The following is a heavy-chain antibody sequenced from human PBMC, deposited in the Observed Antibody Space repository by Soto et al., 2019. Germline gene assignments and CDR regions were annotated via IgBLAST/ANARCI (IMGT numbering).Heavy chain of an antibody. CDR3: ARASGIAAAGDYYYGMDV. CDR1: GGTFSSYA. CDR2: IIPIFGTA. Sequence: QVQLVQSGAEVKKPGSSVKVSCKASGGTFSSYAISWVRQAPGQGLEWMGGIIPIFGTANYAQKFQGRVSITGDESTSTAYMELSSLRSEDTAVYYCARASGIAAAGDYYYGMDVWGQGTTVTVSS. J-gene: IGHJ6*02. D-gene: IGHD6-13*01. V-gene: IGHV1-69*01.